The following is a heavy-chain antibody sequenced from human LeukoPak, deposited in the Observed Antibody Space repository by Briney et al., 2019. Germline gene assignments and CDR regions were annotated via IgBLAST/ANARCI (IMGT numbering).Heavy chain of an antibody. V-gene: IGHV1-24*01. CDR2: FDPEAGET. CDR1: GSTLSEIS. CDR3: ATDSSSDADSFDWYFDL. Sequence: GASVKVSCKVSGSTLSEISIQWVRQTPEKRLEWMGGFDPEAGETIHAQKFQGRVIMTEDKSTDTVYMELSSLTSDDTALYYCATDSSSDADSFDWYFDLWGRGTLVTVSS. D-gene: IGHD5-18*01. J-gene: IGHJ2*01.